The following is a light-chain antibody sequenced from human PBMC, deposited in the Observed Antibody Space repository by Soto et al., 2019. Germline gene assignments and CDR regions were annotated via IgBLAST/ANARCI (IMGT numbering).Light chain of an antibody. Sequence: IQLTQSPSSLSASVGDRVAITCRASEDINNYLAWYQHKAGKAPKFLIYAASTLQSGVPSRFSGSRSGTDFTLTISSLQPEDFGTYYCQQVVSYPLTFGGGTKVEIK. CDR2: AAS. CDR1: EDINNY. J-gene: IGKJ4*01. CDR3: QQVVSYPLT. V-gene: IGKV1-9*01.